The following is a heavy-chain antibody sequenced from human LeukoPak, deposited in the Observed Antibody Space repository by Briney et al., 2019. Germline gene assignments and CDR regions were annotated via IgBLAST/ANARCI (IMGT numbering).Heavy chain of an antibody. Sequence: SETLSLTCTVSGYSISSAYSWGWIRQPPGKGLEWIGNFYHSGSTYCNPSLKSRVTISLDTSKNQFSLKLSSVTAADTAVYYCASPGSSWFTYYFDYWGQGTLVTVSS. CDR3: ASPGSSWFTYYFDY. CDR2: FYHSGST. CDR1: GYSISSAYS. V-gene: IGHV4-38-2*02. J-gene: IGHJ4*02. D-gene: IGHD6-13*01.